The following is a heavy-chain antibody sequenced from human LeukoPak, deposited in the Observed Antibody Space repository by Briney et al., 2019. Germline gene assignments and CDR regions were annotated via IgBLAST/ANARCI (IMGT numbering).Heavy chain of an antibody. J-gene: IGHJ4*02. Sequence: GGSMRLTCTTSGFTFGDYDINWVRQGPPKGLECVGFIRSKTYGGTTEYPASVKGRFTISRDDSKNIAYLQMNSLKSEDTAVYYCAAGGNSYLWGWGQRTVVTVSS. CDR2: IRSKTYGGTT. D-gene: IGHD5-18*01. V-gene: IGHV3-49*04. CDR1: GFTFGDYD. CDR3: AAGGNSYLWG.